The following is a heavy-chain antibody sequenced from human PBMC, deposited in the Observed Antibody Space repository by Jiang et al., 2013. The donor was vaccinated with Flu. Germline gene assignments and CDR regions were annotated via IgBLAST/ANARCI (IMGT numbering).Heavy chain of an antibody. Sequence: IKQDGSEKYYVDSVKGRFTISRDNAKNSLYLQMNSLRAEDTAVYYCARDLPSRGYCSGGSCRRRQFDYWGQGTLVTVSS. CDR2: IKQDGSEK. D-gene: IGHD2-15*01. V-gene: IGHV3-7*03. J-gene: IGHJ4*02. CDR3: ARDLPSRGYCSGGSCRRRQFDY.